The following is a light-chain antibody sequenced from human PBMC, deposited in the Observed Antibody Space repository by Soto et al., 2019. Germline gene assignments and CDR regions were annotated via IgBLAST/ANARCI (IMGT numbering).Light chain of an antibody. CDR1: QSVRRD. J-gene: IGKJ1*01. Sequence: EILMTQSPATLSVSPGERATLSCRASQSVRRDLAWYHQKPGKAPRLLIYGASTRATGIPARLSGSGYGTELTLTISSMQSEDFEVYYCQQYNNWPRTFGHGTKVDI. V-gene: IGKV3-15*01. CDR3: QQYNNWPRT. CDR2: GAS.